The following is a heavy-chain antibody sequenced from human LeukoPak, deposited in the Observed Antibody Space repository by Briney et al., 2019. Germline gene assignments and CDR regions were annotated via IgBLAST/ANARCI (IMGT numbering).Heavy chain of an antibody. D-gene: IGHD6-13*01. CDR3: AKDVYSSSWYADAFDI. CDR1: GFTFSNAW. J-gene: IGHJ3*02. CDR2: INVSGGGT. Sequence: GGSLRLSCAASGFTFSNAWMSWVRQAPGKGLEWVLAINVSGGGTYYADSVKGRFTISRDNSKNTLYLQMNSLRAEDTAVYYCAKDVYSSSWYADAFDIWGQGTMVTVSS. V-gene: IGHV3-23*01.